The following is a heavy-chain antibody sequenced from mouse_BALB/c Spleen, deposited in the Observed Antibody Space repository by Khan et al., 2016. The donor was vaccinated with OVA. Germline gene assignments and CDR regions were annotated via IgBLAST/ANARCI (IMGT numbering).Heavy chain of an antibody. CDR1: GYTFKNHG. J-gene: IGHJ4*01. D-gene: IGHD1-1*01. CDR2: INTYTGEP. Sequence: QIQLVQSGPELKKPGETVKISCKASGYTFKNHGMNWVKQAPGKGLKWMGWINTYTGEPTYVEDFKGRFAFSLETSASTAYLQINNLKNEDRATYFCARPPYFSYVMDYWGQGTSVTVSS. CDR3: ARPPYFSYVMDY. V-gene: IGHV9-1*02.